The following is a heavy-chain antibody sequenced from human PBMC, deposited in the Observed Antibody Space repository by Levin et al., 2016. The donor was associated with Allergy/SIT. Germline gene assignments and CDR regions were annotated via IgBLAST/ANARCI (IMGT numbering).Heavy chain of an antibody. J-gene: IGHJ3*02. D-gene: IGHD3-22*01. V-gene: IGHV1-3*01. CDR2: INAGNGNT. Sequence: WVRQAPGQRLEWMGWINAGNGNTKYSQKFQGRVTITRDTSASTAYMELSSLRSEDTAVYYCARNYYDSSGYYFDAFDIWGQGTMVTVSS. CDR3: ARNYYDSSGYYFDAFDI.